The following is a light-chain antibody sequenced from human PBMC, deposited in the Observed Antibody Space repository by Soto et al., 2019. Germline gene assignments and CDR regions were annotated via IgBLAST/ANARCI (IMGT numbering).Light chain of an antibody. Sequence: EIVLTQSPGTLSLSPGERATLSCRASQSISSSYLAWYQQKPGQAPRLLIFGASSRGTGIPDRFSGSGSGTDFTLTISRLEPEDFAVFYCQQYGSSPYTFGRGTKLEIK. V-gene: IGKV3-20*01. CDR3: QQYGSSPYT. CDR1: QSISSSY. J-gene: IGKJ2*01. CDR2: GAS.